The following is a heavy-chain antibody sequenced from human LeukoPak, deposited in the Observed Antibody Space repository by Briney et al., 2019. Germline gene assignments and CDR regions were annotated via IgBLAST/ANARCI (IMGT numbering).Heavy chain of an antibody. J-gene: IGHJ4*02. CDR3: ARDRMGVRAFDY. CDR1: GGSISSTNW. CDR2: IYHSGST. Sequence: SETLSLTCAVSGGSISSTNWWRWVRQPPGKGLEWIGEIYHSGSTNYNPSLKSRVTISADKYKNQFSLKLTYVTAADTAVYYCARDRMGVRAFDYWGQGTLVTVSS. D-gene: IGHD3-10*01. V-gene: IGHV4-4*02.